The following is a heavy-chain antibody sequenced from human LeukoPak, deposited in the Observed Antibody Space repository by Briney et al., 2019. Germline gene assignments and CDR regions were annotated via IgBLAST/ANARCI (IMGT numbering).Heavy chain of an antibody. CDR3: ASSFYYDSRDY. CDR1: GGSFSGYF. V-gene: IGHV4-34*01. CDR2: ITPSGST. J-gene: IGHJ4*02. D-gene: IGHD3-22*01. Sequence: SETLSLTCAVYGGSFSGYFWSWIRQPPGKGLEWIGEITPSGSTNYNPSLKSRVSISIDTSKQKLSLRLTSVTAADSAVSYCASSFYYDSRDYWGQGTLVTVSS.